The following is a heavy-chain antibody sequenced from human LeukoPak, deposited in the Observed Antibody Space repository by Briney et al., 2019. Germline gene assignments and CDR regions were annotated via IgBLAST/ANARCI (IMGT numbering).Heavy chain of an antibody. CDR3: ARRDSRTGPMDY. V-gene: IGHV4-59*08. Sequence: SETLSLTCTVSGGSISSYYWSWIRQPPGKGLEWIGYIYYSGSTNYNPSLKSRVTISVDTSKNQFSLKLSSVTAADTAVYYCARRDSRTGPMDYWGQGTPVTVSS. CDR2: IYYSGST. J-gene: IGHJ4*02. CDR1: GGSISSYY. D-gene: IGHD2-21*01.